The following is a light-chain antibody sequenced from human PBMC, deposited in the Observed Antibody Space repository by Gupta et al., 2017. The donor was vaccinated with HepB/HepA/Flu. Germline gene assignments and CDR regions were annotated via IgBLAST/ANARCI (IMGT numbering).Light chain of an antibody. V-gene: IGKV1-39*01. J-gene: IGKJ1*01. Sequence: DIQVTQSPPSLSASVGDRITITCRAGQSIRAYLNWYQQRPGKAPNLLIYGASNLNNGVPSRFSGSGSGTEFTLTISRLQPEDFATYFCQHTDSAPWTFGRGTKVDIK. CDR3: QHTDSAPWT. CDR2: GAS. CDR1: QSIRAY.